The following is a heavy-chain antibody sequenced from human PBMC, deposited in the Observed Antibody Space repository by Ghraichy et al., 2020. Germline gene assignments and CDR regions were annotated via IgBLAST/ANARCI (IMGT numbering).Heavy chain of an antibody. Sequence: GESLNISCAASGFTFSSYAMSWVRQAPGKGLEWVSASSGSGGSTYYADSVKGRFTISRDNSKNTLYLQMNSLRAEDTAVYYCAKGGWVSSGSSMYYFDYWGQGTLVTVSS. V-gene: IGHV3-23*01. J-gene: IGHJ4*02. CDR2: SSGSGGST. D-gene: IGHD3-22*01. CDR1: GFTFSSYA. CDR3: AKGGWVSSGSSMYYFDY.